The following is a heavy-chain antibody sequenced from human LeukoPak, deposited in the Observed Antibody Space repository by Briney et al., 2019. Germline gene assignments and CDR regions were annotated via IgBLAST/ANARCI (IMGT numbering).Heavy chain of an antibody. D-gene: IGHD3-10*01. Sequence: GGSLRLSCAASGFTFSSYSMNWVRQAPGKGLEWVSYISSSSSNIYYADSVKGRFTISRDNAKNSLYLQMNSLRDEDTAVYYCGRGRLYGSGTYYVFDYWGRGTLVTVSS. CDR2: ISSSSSNI. J-gene: IGHJ4*02. V-gene: IGHV3-48*02. CDR1: GFTFSSYS. CDR3: GRGRLYGSGTYYVFDY.